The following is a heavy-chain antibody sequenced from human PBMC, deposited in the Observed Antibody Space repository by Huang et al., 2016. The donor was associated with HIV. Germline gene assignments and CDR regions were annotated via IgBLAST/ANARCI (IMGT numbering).Heavy chain of an antibody. J-gene: IGHJ5*02. V-gene: IGHV5-51*01. Sequence: EVQLVQSGAEVKKPGESLKISCKGSGYMFTKYWIGWVRQMPGKGLEWMGSSILVTLTPETADKSITTAYLQWSSLKASDTAIYYCARHDGARPGWVDNWGQGTLVTVSS. CDR1: GYMFTKYW. CDR3: ARHDGARPGWVDN. D-gene: IGHD4-17*01. CDR2: SILVTLTP.